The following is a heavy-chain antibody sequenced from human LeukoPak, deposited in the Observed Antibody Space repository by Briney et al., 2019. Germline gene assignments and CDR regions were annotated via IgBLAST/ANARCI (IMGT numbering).Heavy chain of an antibody. D-gene: IGHD3-10*01. V-gene: IGHV3-48*03. CDR1: GFTFSSYE. J-gene: IGHJ4*02. Sequence: GGSLRLSCAASGFTFSSYEMNWVRQAPGKGLEWVSYISSSGSTIYYADSVKGRFTISRDNAKNSLYLQMNSLRAEDTAVYYCAGGYYGSGSYYNGWGQGTLVTVSS. CDR3: AGGYYGSGSYYNG. CDR2: ISSSGSTI.